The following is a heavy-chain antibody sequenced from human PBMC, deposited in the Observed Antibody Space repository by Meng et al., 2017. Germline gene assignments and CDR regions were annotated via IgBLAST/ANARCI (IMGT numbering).Heavy chain of an antibody. Sequence: AGEQVEKRMSSVKASGKASGGNFSSYVSSSVRQAPEQGVGWNGSILPIFGTANYTEKFQGRVTITADESTSTAYLELSSLRSEDTAVYYCARDIAGCFGYWGQGTLVTVSS. CDR3: ARDIAGCFGY. CDR2: ILPIFGTA. J-gene: IGHJ4*02. V-gene: IGHV1-69*15. D-gene: IGHD3-16*02. CDR1: GGNFSSYV.